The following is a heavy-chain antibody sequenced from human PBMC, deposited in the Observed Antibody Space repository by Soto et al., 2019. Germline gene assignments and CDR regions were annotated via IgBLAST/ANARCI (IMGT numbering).Heavy chain of an antibody. Sequence: GGSLRLSCAASGFTFSSSAMSWVRQAPGKGLEWVSAISGSGGSTYYADSVKGRFTISRDNSKNTLYLQMNSLRAEDTAVYYCAKSPYCSSTSCNLYFDYWGQGTLVTVSS. CDR3: AKSPYCSSTSCNLYFDY. CDR1: GFTFSSSA. V-gene: IGHV3-23*01. CDR2: ISGSGGST. D-gene: IGHD2-2*01. J-gene: IGHJ4*02.